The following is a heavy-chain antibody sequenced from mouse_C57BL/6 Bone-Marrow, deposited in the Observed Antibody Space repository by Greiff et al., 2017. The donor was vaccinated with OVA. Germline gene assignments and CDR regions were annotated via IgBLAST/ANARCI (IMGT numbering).Heavy chain of an antibody. D-gene: IGHD1-1*01. Sequence: QVQLQQSGPGLVQPSQSLSITCTVSGFSLTSYGVHWVRQSPGKGLEWLGVIWSGGSTDYNAAFISRLSISKDNSKSQVFFKMNSLKADDTAIYYCARVYGSSNGGGAMDYWGQGTSVTVSS. CDR2: IWSGGST. CDR1: GFSLTSYG. J-gene: IGHJ4*01. CDR3: ARVYGSSNGGGAMDY. V-gene: IGHV2-2*01.